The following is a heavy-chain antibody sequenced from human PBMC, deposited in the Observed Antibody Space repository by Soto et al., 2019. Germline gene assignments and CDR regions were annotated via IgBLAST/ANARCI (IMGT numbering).Heavy chain of an antibody. CDR2: ISSHSSTM. V-gene: IGHV3-48*02. Sequence: EVVLVESGGDLVQPGGSPRLSCAASGFTFSSYSMNWVRQAPGKGLEWVAYISSHSSTMYYADSVKGRFTISRDNARNSLYLQMNSLRDEDTAVYYCARDPREWEQRLYDFWGQGTLVTVSS. CDR1: GFTFSSYS. J-gene: IGHJ4*02. D-gene: IGHD1-26*01. CDR3: ARDPREWEQRLYDF.